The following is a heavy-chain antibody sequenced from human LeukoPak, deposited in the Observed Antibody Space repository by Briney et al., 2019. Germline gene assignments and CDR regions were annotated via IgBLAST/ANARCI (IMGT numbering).Heavy chain of an antibody. J-gene: IGHJ4*02. CDR3: TQAAAGTVDY. V-gene: IGHV3-73*01. D-gene: IGHD6-13*01. CDR2: IRSKANSYTT. CDR1: GFTFSGSA. Sequence: PGGSLRLSCAASGFTFSGSAMHWVRQASGKGLEWVGRIRSKANSYTTAYAAPVKGRFTISRDDSKNMAYLQMNSLKTEDTAVYYCTQAAAGTVDYWGQGTLVTVSS.